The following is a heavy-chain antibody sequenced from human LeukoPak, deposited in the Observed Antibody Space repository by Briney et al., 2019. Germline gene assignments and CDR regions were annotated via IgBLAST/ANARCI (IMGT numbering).Heavy chain of an antibody. CDR2: ISSSGITI. CDR3: ARDQYGSGDGYYMDL. V-gene: IGHV3-48*03. CDR1: GFTFSNYE. Sequence: PGGSLRLSCAASGFTFSNYEMNWVRQAPGKGLEWVSYISSSGITIFYADSVKGRFTISRDNAKNSLYLQMNSLRSEDTALYYCARDQYGSGDGYYMDLWGKGTTVTISS. D-gene: IGHD3-10*01. J-gene: IGHJ6*03.